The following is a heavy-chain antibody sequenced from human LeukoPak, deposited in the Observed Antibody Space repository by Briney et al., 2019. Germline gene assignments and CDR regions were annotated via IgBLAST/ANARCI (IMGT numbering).Heavy chain of an antibody. D-gene: IGHD3-22*01. V-gene: IGHV3-7*01. CDR2: IKPDGSDK. CDR3: VRLGDSSGYYDF. Sequence: PGGSLRLSCAASGFSFSSYWMSWVRQAPGKGLEWVANIKPDGSDKYYVDSVKGRSTTSRDNAKNSLYLQMNSLRAEDTAVYYCVRLGDSSGYYDFWGQGALVTVSS. J-gene: IGHJ4*02. CDR1: GFSFSSYW.